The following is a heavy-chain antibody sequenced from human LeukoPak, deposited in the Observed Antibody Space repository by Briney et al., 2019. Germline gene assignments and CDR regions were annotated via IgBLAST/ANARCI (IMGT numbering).Heavy chain of an antibody. CDR3: ARGAYYYED. J-gene: IGHJ4*02. CDR1: GFTFSSFA. CDR2: ISGSGGST. D-gene: IGHD3-22*01. Sequence: GGSLRLSCAASGFTFSSFAMSWVRQAPGKGLEWVSGISGSGGSTFYAGSVKGRFTISRDNSKNTLYLQMNSLRAEDTAVYYCARGAYYYEDWGQGTLVTVSS. V-gene: IGHV3-23*01.